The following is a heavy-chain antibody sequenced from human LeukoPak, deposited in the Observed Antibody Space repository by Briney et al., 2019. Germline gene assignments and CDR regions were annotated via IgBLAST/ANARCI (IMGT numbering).Heavy chain of an antibody. V-gene: IGHV4-59*08. CDR2: IYYTGNT. Sequence: SETLSLTCTVSGGFISSYYWSWIRQPPGKGLEWIGYIYYTGNTNYNPSLTSRATISVGTSMNQFSLKLTSVTAADTAVYYCARRGAARRYDGLDVWGQGTTVTVSS. D-gene: IGHD6-6*01. CDR1: GGFISSYY. J-gene: IGHJ6*02. CDR3: ARRGAARRYDGLDV.